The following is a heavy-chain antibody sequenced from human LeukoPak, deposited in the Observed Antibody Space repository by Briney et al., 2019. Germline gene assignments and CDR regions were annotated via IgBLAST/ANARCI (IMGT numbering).Heavy chain of an antibody. Sequence: GGSLRLSCAASGFIFSDYWLHWVRQVPGKGLMWVSRINNDGIITTYVDSVKGRFTISRENAKNSLYLQMNSLRAGDTAVYYCARERAFNGMDVWGKGTTVTVSS. CDR2: INNDGIIT. CDR1: GFIFSDYW. V-gene: IGHV3-74*01. D-gene: IGHD3-3*02. CDR3: ARERAFNGMDV. J-gene: IGHJ6*04.